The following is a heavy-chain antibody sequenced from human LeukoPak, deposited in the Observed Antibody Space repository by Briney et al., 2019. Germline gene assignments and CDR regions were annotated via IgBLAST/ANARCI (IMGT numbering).Heavy chain of an antibody. D-gene: IGHD1-26*01. J-gene: IGHJ5*02. Sequence: GGSLRLSCTASGFTFSNFWMHWARQAPGKGLLWVSRISTDASSSDYADSVKGRFTISRDNSKNTLYLQMNSLRAEDTAVYYCAKWDHRTGFDPWGQGTLVTVSS. CDR2: ISTDASSS. CDR3: AKWDHRTGFDP. CDR1: GFTFSNFW. V-gene: IGHV3-74*01.